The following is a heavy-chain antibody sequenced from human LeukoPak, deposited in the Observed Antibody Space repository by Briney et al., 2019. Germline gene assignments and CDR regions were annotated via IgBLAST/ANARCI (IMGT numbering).Heavy chain of an antibody. V-gene: IGHV1-69*13. CDR3: ARVGTMTTAHEFDP. J-gene: IGHJ5*02. Sequence: GASVKVSCTASGGTFSSYAISWVRQAPGQGLEWMGGIIPIFGTANYAQKFQGRVTITADESTSTAYMELSSLRSEDTAVYYCARVGTMTTAHEFDPWGQGTLVTVSS. CDR2: IIPIFGTA. D-gene: IGHD1-14*01. CDR1: GGTFSSYA.